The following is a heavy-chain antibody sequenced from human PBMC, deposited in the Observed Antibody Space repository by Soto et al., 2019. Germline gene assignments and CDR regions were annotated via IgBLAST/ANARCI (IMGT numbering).Heavy chain of an antibody. D-gene: IGHD5-18*01. CDR1: GGSISSSSYY. Sequence: PSETLSLTCTVSGGSISSSSYYWGWIRQPPGKGLEWIGSIYYSGSTYYNPSLKRRATISVDTYKNQFSLKLSPVTAAATAVYYYASLGNQLWLLSWFDPWGQGTLVTVSS. V-gene: IGHV4-39*01. CDR2: IYYSGST. J-gene: IGHJ5*02. CDR3: ASLGNQLWLLSWFDP.